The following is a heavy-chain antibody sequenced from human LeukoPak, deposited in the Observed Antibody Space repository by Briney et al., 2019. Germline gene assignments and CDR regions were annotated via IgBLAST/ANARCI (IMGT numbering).Heavy chain of an antibody. D-gene: IGHD3-22*01. Sequence: TGGPLRLSCAASGFTFRNYALSWVRQAPGKGLEWVSVISGSGGSTYYADSVRGRFTISRDNSKNTVYLQMNSLRAGDTAAYYCAKDVDSSGQGTNDYWGQGTLVTVSS. CDR3: AKDVDSSGQGTNDY. J-gene: IGHJ4*02. CDR2: ISGSGGST. CDR1: GFTFRNYA. V-gene: IGHV3-23*01.